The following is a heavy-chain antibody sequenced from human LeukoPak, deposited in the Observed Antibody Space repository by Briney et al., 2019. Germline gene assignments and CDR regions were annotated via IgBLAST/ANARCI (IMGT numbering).Heavy chain of an antibody. V-gene: IGHV1-18*01. CDR3: ARVPSFSGWGEWYFDL. CDR1: GYTFTSYG. Sequence: GASVKVSCKASGYTFTSYGISWVRQAPGQGLEWMGWISAYNGNTNYARKLQGRVTMTTDTSTSTAYMELRSLRSDDTAVYYCARVPSFSGWGEWYFDLWGRGTLVTVSS. J-gene: IGHJ2*01. D-gene: IGHD6-19*01. CDR2: ISAYNGNT.